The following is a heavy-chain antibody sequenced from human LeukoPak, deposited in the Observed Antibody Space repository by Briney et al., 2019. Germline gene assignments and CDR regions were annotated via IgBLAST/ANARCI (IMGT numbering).Heavy chain of an antibody. CDR3: ARDRIAAADWFDP. V-gene: IGHV4-39*07. Sequence: PSETLSLTCTVSGGSISSSSYYWGWIRQPPGKGLEWIGSIYYSGSTYYNPSLKSRVTISVDMSKNQFSLKLSSVTAADTAVYYCARDRIAAADWFDPWGQGTLVTVSS. D-gene: IGHD6-13*01. J-gene: IGHJ5*02. CDR2: IYYSGST. CDR1: GGSISSSSYY.